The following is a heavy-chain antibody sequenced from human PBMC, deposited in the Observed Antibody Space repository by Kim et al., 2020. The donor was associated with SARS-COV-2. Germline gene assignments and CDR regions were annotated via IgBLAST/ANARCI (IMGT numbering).Heavy chain of an antibody. CDR2: IGTAGDT. V-gene: IGHV3-13*01. D-gene: IGHD5-18*01. CDR3: ARGIQLIKGGGYYYYMDV. J-gene: IGHJ6*03. Sequence: GGSLRHSCAASGFTFSSYDMHWVRQATGKGLEWVSAIGTAGDTYYPGSVKGRFTISRENAKNSLYLQMNSLRAGDTAVYYCARGIQLIKGGGYYYYMDVWGKGTTVTVSS. CDR1: GFTFSSYD.